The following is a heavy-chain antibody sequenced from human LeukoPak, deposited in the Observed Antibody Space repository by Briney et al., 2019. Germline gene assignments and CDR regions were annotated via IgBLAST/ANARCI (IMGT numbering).Heavy chain of an antibody. CDR2: ISSGGSYI. Sequence: PGGSLRLSCAASGFTFSIYRMNWVRQAPGKGLEWVSSISSGGSYIYYADSVKGRFTVSRDNAKNSLYLQMNSLRAEDTAVYYCARDPDGSEAYFDYWGQGTLVTVSS. V-gene: IGHV3-21*01. J-gene: IGHJ4*02. D-gene: IGHD5-24*01. CDR1: GFTFSIYR. CDR3: ARDPDGSEAYFDY.